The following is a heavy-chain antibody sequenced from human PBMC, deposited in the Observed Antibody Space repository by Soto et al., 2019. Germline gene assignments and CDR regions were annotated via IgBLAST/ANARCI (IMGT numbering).Heavy chain of an antibody. D-gene: IGHD3-10*01. CDR2: IYWDEDK. J-gene: IGHJ3*02. Sequence: QITLKESGPTLVKPTQTLTLTCTFSGFSLSTSGVGVGWIRQPPGKALEWLALIYWDEDKRYSPSLKSRLTITNDTSKNQGVLTVTNMDPVDTATYYCAHKARRITMVRGIAFDIWGQGTMVTVSS. V-gene: IGHV2-5*02. CDR3: AHKARRITMVRGIAFDI. CDR1: GFSLSTSGVG.